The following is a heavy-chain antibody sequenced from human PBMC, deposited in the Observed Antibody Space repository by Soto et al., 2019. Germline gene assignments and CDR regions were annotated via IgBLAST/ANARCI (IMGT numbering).Heavy chain of an antibody. D-gene: IGHD4-17*01. CDR2: INPSGSST. CDR3: ARDLKFTVSTLGNWFDP. CDR1: GYTFTRYS. V-gene: IGHV1-46*01. J-gene: IGHJ5*02. Sequence: ASVKVSCKASGYTFTRYSMHWVRQAPGQGLEWMGIINPSGSSTSYAQKFRGRVTMTRDTSTSTVYMELSSLRSEDTAVYYCARDLKFTVSTLGNWFDPWGQRTLVTVSS.